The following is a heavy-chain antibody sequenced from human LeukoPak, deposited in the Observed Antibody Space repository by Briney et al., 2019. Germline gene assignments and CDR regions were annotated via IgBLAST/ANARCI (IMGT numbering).Heavy chain of an antibody. D-gene: IGHD2-8*01. CDR3: ARLDCTNGVCYVAVY. Sequence: GESLKISCKGSGYSFTSYWIGWVRQMPGKGLEWMGIIYPGDSDTRYSPSFQGQVTISADKSISTAYLQWSSLKASDTAMYYCARLDCTNGVCYVAVYWGQGTLVTVSS. CDR1: GYSFTSYW. CDR2: IYPGDSDT. J-gene: IGHJ4*02. V-gene: IGHV5-51*01.